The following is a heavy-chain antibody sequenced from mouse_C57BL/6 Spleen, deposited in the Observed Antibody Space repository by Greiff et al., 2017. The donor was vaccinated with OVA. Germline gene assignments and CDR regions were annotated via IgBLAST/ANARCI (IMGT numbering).Heavy chain of an antibody. CDR3: ARIYYDYYFDY. CDR1: GYSITSGYY. Sequence: DVKLVESGPGLVKPSQSLSLTCSVTGYSITSGYYWNWIRQFPGNKLEWMGYISYDGSNNYNPSLKNRISITRDTSKNQFFLKLNSVTTEDTATYYCARIYYDYYFDYWGQGTTLTVSS. J-gene: IGHJ2*01. CDR2: ISYDGSN. D-gene: IGHD2-4*01. V-gene: IGHV3-6*01.